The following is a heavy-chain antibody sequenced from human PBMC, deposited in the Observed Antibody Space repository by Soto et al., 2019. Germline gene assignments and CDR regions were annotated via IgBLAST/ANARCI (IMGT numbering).Heavy chain of an antibody. J-gene: IGHJ4*02. D-gene: IGHD3-22*01. CDR3: ASAPDSSGYYWMGEGYYFDY. CDR2: TYYSGST. Sequence: SETLSLTCTVSGGSISSGGYYWSWIRQHPGKGLEWIGYTYYSGSTYYNPSLKSRVTISVDTSKNQFSLKLSSVTAADTAVYYCASAPDSSGYYWMGEGYYFDYWGQGTLVTVSS. V-gene: IGHV4-31*03. CDR1: GGSISSGGYY.